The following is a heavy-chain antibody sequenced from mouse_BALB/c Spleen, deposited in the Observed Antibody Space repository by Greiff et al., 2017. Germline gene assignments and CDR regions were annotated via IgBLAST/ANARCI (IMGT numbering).Heavy chain of an antibody. CDR2: INSNGGST. CDR3: ARQGYGSPYAMDY. J-gene: IGHJ4*01. Sequence: EVQLQESGGGLVKLGGSLKLSCAASGFTFSSYYMSWVRQTPEKRLELVAAINSNGGSTYYPDTVKGRFTISRDNAKNTLYLQMSSLKSEDTALYYCARQGYGSPYAMDYWGQGTSVTVSS. D-gene: IGHD1-1*01. CDR1: GFTFSSYY. V-gene: IGHV5-6-2*01.